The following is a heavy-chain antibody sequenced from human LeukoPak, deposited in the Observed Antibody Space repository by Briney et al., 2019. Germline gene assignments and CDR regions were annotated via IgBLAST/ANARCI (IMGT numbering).Heavy chain of an antibody. J-gene: IGHJ4*01. CDR2: IIPIFGTA. Sequence: ASVKVSCKASGGTFSSYAISWVRQAPGQGLEWMGGIIPIFGTANYAQKFQGRVTITTDESTSTAYMELSSLRTEDTAVYHCAQEVKDTYCSGVQNCLFDSWGHGTLVTVSS. CDR1: GGTFSSYA. D-gene: IGHD2-15*01. V-gene: IGHV1-69*05. CDR3: AQEVKDTYCSGVQNCLFDS.